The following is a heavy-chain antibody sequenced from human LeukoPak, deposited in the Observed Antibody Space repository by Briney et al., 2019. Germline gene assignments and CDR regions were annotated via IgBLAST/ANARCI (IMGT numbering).Heavy chain of an antibody. Sequence: GASVKVSCKASGYTFTGYYMHWVRQAPGQGLEWMGWINPNTGVTNHAQKFQGRVTMTRDTSISTAYMELSRLRSDETAVYYCARGYCSSTSCYNFDYWGQGNLVTVSS. CDR2: INPNTGVT. V-gene: IGHV1-2*02. CDR3: ARGYCSSTSCYNFDY. CDR1: GYTFTGYY. J-gene: IGHJ4*02. D-gene: IGHD2-2*02.